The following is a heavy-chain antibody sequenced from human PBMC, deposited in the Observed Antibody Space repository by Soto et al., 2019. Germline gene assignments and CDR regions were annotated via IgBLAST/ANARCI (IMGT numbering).Heavy chain of an antibody. J-gene: IGHJ5*02. CDR1: GFTFSSYW. D-gene: IGHD6-6*01. CDR3: ARVPIAARRADWFDP. CDR2: IKQDGSEK. Sequence: GGSLRLSCAASGFTFSSYWMSWVRQAPGKGLEWVANIKQDGSEKYYVDSVKGRFTISRDNAKNSLYLQMNSLRAEDTAVYYCARVPIAARRADWFDPWGQGTLVTVSS. V-gene: IGHV3-7*05.